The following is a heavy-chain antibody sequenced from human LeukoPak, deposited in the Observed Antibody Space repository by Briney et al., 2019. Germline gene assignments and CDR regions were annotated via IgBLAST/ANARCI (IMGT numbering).Heavy chain of an antibody. V-gene: IGHV3-48*04. CDR1: GFTFSSYS. CDR3: ARDQFGAAKLHLLDY. D-gene: IGHD3-3*01. J-gene: IGHJ4*02. Sequence: GGSLRLSCAASGFTFSSYSMNWVRQAPGKGLEWVSYISSSSSTIYYADSVKGRFTISRDNAKNSLYLQMNSLRAEDTAVYYCARDQFGAAKLHLLDYWGQGTLVTVSS. CDR2: ISSSSSTI.